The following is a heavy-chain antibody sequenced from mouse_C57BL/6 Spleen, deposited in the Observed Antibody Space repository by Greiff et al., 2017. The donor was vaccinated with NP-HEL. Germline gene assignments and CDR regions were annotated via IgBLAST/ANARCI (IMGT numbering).Heavy chain of an antibody. D-gene: IGHD1-1*01. Sequence: DVKLQESGGGLVKPGGSLKLSCAASGFTFSDYGMHWVRQAPEKGLEWVAYISSGSSTIYYADTVKGRFTISRDNAKNTLFLQMTSLRSEDTAMYYCARTVGYAMDYWGQGTSVTVSS. CDR3: ARTVGYAMDY. CDR2: ISSGSSTI. CDR1: GFTFSDYG. J-gene: IGHJ4*01. V-gene: IGHV5-17*01.